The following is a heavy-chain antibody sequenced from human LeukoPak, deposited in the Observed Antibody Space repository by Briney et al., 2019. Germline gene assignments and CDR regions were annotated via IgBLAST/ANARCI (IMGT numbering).Heavy chain of an antibody. V-gene: IGHV3-23*01. D-gene: IGHD3-10*01. CDR1: GFTFSNYG. J-gene: IGHJ4*02. CDR2: LIGSGGTT. CDR3: AKARSGSSSYYFDY. Sequence: PGGSLRLSCAASGFTFSNYGMSWVRQTPGRGLEWVSALIGSGGTTYYADSVKGRFTISRDNSKNTLYLQMNSLRAEDTAVYYCAKARSGSSSYYFDYWGQGTLVTVSS.